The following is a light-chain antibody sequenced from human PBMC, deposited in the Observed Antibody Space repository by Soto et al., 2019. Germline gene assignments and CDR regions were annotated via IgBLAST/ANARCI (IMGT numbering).Light chain of an antibody. CDR2: EAS. V-gene: IGLV2-18*02. CDR1: STDFVSYNR. CDR3: CSYAGSSTVV. Sequence: QSALTQPPSVSGSPGQSVTISCTGTSTDFVSYNRVSWYQQPPGTAPKLIIYEASNRPSGVPGRFSGSKSGNTASLTISGLQAADEADYYCCSYAGSSTVVFGGGTKLTVL. J-gene: IGLJ2*01.